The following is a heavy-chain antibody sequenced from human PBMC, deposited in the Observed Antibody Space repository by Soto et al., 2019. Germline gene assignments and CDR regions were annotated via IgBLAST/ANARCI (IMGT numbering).Heavy chain of an antibody. D-gene: IGHD2-2*01. CDR1: GYTFTSYY. V-gene: IGHV1-46*03. CDR2: INPSGGST. Sequence: ASVKVSCTASGYTFTSYYMHWVRQAPGQGLEWMGIINPSGGSTSYAQKFQGRVTMTRDTSTSTVYMELSSLRSEDTAVYYCARDSGYCSSTSCPKNWFDPWGQGTLVTVSS. J-gene: IGHJ5*02. CDR3: ARDSGYCSSTSCPKNWFDP.